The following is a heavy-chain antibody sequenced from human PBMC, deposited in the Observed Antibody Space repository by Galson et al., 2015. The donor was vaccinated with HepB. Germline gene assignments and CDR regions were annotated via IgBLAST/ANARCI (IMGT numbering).Heavy chain of an antibody. Sequence: SLRLSCAASGFTFSSYAMHWVRQAPGKGLEWVAVISYDGSNKYYADSVKGRFTISRDNSKNTLYLQMNSLRAEDTAVYYCARRGQYGDYNYYYYGMDVWGQGTTVTVSS. V-gene: IGHV3-30-3*01. D-gene: IGHD4-17*01. CDR3: ARRGQYGDYNYYYYGMDV. CDR1: GFTFSSYA. CDR2: ISYDGSNK. J-gene: IGHJ6*02.